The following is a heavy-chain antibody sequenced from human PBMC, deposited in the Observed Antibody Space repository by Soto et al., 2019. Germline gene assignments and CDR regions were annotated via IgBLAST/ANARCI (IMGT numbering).Heavy chain of an antibody. CDR1: GGSINTFY. V-gene: IGHV4-4*07. J-gene: IGHJ4*02. D-gene: IGHD5-12*01. CDR2: IFSSGST. Sequence: PSDTLSLTCTVSGGSINTFYWSWVRQPAGKGLEWIGRIFSSGSTSFNPSLASRGAMSVYTSKNHISLNMSSVTGADMAVYYCATEGSYSAYNFAHGIQLWSFDFWGQGALVTVSS. CDR3: ATEGSYSAYNFAHGIQLWSFDF.